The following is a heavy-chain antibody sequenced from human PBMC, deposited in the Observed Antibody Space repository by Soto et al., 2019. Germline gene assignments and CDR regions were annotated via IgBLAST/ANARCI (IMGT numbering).Heavy chain of an antibody. CDR3: AREGYCSSTSCRPTI. Sequence: SETLSLTCTVSGGSISSGGYYWSWIRQHPGKGLEWIGYIYYSGSTYYNPSLKSRVTISVDTSKNQFSLKLSSVTAADTAVYYCAREGYCSSTSCRPTIWGQGTMVTVSS. CDR2: IYYSGST. V-gene: IGHV4-31*03. D-gene: IGHD2-2*01. CDR1: GGSISSGGYY. J-gene: IGHJ3*02.